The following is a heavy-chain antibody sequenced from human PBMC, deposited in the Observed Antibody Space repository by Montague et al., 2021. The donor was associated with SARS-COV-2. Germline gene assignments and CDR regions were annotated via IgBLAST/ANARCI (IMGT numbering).Heavy chain of an antibody. Sequence: SETLSLTCTVSGGSLNNYFWSWIRQPPGKGLEWVGYISDSGSTKYNPSLQSRVTISVDTARNQFSLKLLSVTAAYTAFYYCARVDSSGPGEYWGQGILVSVSS. CDR2: ISDSGST. D-gene: IGHD3-22*01. V-gene: IGHV4-59*08. J-gene: IGHJ4*02. CDR1: GGSLNNYF. CDR3: ARVDSSGPGEY.